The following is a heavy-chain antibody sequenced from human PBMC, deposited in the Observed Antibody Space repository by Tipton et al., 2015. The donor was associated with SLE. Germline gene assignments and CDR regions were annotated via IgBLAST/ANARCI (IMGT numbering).Heavy chain of an antibody. J-gene: IGHJ3*02. CDR2: INHSGST. V-gene: IGHV4-34*01. Sequence: TLSLTCAVYGGSFSGYYWSWIRQPPGKGLEWIGEINHSGSTNSNPSLKSRVTISVDTSKNQFSLKLSSVTAADTAVYCCAISGGYCSGGSCSHNAIWGQGPMVTPSS. D-gene: IGHD2-15*01. CDR3: AISGGYCSGGSCSHNAI. CDR1: GGSFSGYY.